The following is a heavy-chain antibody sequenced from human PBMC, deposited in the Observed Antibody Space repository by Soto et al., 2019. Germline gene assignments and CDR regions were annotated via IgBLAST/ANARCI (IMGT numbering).Heavy chain of an antibody. CDR3: ARERGDSNWIDP. J-gene: IGHJ5*02. V-gene: IGHV4-61*01. Sequence: QVQLQESGPGLVKPSETLSLTCSVSGGSVSSESYYWSWIRQTPGKGLEWIGNVENSGSTKYNPSLKSRVTISVDTSKNQFSLKLSSMTGADTAVYYCARERGDSNWIDPWGQGTLVTVSS. CDR1: GGSVSSESYY. D-gene: IGHD2-21*01. CDR2: VENSGST.